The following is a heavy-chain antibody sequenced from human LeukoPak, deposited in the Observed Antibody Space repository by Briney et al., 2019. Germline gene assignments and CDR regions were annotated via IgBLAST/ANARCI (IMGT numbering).Heavy chain of an antibody. D-gene: IGHD3-9*01. CDR2: ISAYNGNT. Sequence: GASVKVSCKASGYTFTSYGISWVRQAPGQGLEWMGWISAYNGNTNYAQKLQGRVTMTTDTSTSTAYMELRSLRSDDTAVYYCARALYDILTGHFPYMDVWGKGTTVTVSS. V-gene: IGHV1-18*01. CDR1: GYTFTSYG. CDR3: ARALYDILTGHFPYMDV. J-gene: IGHJ6*03.